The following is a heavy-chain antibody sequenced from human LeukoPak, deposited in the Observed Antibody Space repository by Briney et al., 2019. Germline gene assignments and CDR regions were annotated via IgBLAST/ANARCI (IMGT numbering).Heavy chain of an antibody. CDR1: GFTFSSYG. V-gene: IGHV3-30*18. D-gene: IGHD6-19*01. CDR3: AKDRWPYSSGGYYFDY. CDR2: ISYDGSNK. Sequence: GGSLRLSCAASGFTFSSYGMNWVRQAPGKGLEWVAVISYDGSNKYYADSVKGRFTISRDNSKNTLYLQMNSLRAEDTAVYYCAKDRWPYSSGGYYFDYWGQGTLVTVSS. J-gene: IGHJ4*02.